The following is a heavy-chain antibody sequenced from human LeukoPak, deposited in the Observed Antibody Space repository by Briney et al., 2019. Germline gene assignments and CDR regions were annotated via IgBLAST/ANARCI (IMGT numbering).Heavy chain of an antibody. D-gene: IGHD5-18*01. CDR3: AKEYGYTYGEFDY. J-gene: IGHJ4*02. CDR1: GFTFSAND. CDR2: ISSSSYI. V-gene: IGHV3-69-1*01. Sequence: KSGGSLRLSCAASGFTFSANDMTWVRQAPGKGLEWVSSISSSSYIFHADSVKGRFTISRDNSKNTLYLQMNSLRAEDTAVYYCAKEYGYTYGEFDYWGQGTLVTVSS.